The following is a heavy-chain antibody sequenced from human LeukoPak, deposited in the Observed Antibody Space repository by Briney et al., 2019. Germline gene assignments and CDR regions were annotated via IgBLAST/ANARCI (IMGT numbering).Heavy chain of an antibody. CDR2: ISSGSSYI. CDR1: GFTFSSYS. CDR3: ARDSSGVGVDFDY. J-gene: IGHJ4*02. D-gene: IGHD1-26*01. Sequence: GGSLRLSCAASGFTFSSYSMNWVRQAPGKGLEWVSSISSGSSYIYYADSVKGRFTISRDNAKNSLYLQLNSLRAEDTAVYYCARDSSGVGVDFDYWGQGTLVTVSS. V-gene: IGHV3-21*01.